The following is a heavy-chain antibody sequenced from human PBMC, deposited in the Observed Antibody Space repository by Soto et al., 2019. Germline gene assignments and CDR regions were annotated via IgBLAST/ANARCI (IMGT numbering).Heavy chain of an antibody. CDR2: ISSSTRYT. V-gene: IGHV3-11*05. D-gene: IGHD5-12*01. CDR1: GFTLSDHY. J-gene: IGHJ6*02. Sequence: QVQLVESGGGLVKPGGSLRLSCAGSGFTLSDHYLSWIRQAPGQGLQWVSSISSSTRYTNYADSVKGRFTISRDNAKNLLYLQMDSLRVEDTAVYYCASDGYNWGMDVWGQGTTVIVSS. CDR3: ASDGYNWGMDV.